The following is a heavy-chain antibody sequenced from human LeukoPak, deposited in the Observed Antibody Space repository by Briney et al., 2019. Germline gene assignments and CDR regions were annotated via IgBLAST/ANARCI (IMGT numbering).Heavy chain of an antibody. Sequence: SVKVSCKASGGTFSSYAISWVRQAPGQGLEWMGRIIPILGIANYAQKFQGRVTITADKSTTTVYMELSSLTSEDTAVYYCAREEYGGYFDYWGQGTLVTVSS. CDR1: GGTFSSYA. D-gene: IGHD2-21*01. CDR3: AREEYGGYFDY. V-gene: IGHV1-69*04. J-gene: IGHJ4*02. CDR2: IIPILGIA.